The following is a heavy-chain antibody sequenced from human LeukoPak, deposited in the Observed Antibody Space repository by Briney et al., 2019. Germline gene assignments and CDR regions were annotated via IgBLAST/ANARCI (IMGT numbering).Heavy chain of an antibody. CDR2: IYSDGSP. CDR1: GFTASSSY. V-gene: IGHV3-66*02. D-gene: IGHD5/OR15-5a*01. CDR3: AKAIVSTTTAFDD. Sequence: AGGSLRLSCAASGFTASSSYMSWVRQAPGKGLEWVSVIYSDGSPYYADSVKGRFTISRDNSKSTLYLQMNSLRAEDTAVYFCAKAIVSTTTAFDDWGQGTLVIVSS. J-gene: IGHJ4*02.